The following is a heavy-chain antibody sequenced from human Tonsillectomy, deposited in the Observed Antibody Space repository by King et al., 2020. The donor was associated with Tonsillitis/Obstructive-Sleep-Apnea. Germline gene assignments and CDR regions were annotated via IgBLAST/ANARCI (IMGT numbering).Heavy chain of an antibody. J-gene: IGHJ4*02. CDR2: IYYSGST. Sequence: QLQESGPGLVKPSETLSLTCTVSGGSISSYYWSWIRQPPGKGLEWIGYIYYSGSTNYNPSLKSRVTISVDTSKNQFSLKLSSVTAADTAVYYCARASLYGDYVDYWGQGTLVTVSS. CDR3: ARASLYGDYVDY. V-gene: IGHV4-59*01. CDR1: GGSISSYY. D-gene: IGHD4-17*01.